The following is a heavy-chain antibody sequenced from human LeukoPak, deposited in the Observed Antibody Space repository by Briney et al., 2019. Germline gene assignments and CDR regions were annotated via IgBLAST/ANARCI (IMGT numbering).Heavy chain of an antibody. CDR1: GFTFSSYG. Sequence: GGSLRLSCAASGFTFSSYGMHWVRQAPGKGLEWVAVISYDGSNKYYADSVKGRFTISRDNSKNTLYLQMNSLRAEDTAVYYCVSEGIAVAGPRVDYWGQGTLVTVSS. CDR2: ISYDGSNK. V-gene: IGHV3-30*03. J-gene: IGHJ4*02. D-gene: IGHD6-19*01. CDR3: VSEGIAVAGPRVDY.